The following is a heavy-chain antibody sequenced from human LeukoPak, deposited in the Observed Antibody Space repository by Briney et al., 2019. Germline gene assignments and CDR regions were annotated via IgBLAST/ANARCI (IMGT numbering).Heavy chain of an antibody. V-gene: IGHV3-23*01. CDR1: GFTFSTSW. D-gene: IGHD3-22*01. CDR3: AKGLPYESRAYYDRLLDE. CDR2: ISGGGDTT. Sequence: PGGSLRLSCAASGFTFSTSWMTWVRQAPGKGPEWVSIISGGGDTTFYTDSVKGRFTISRDNSKNTLYLQMNSLRVEDTAVYYCAKGLPYESRAYYDRLLDEWGQGTLVTVSS. J-gene: IGHJ4*02.